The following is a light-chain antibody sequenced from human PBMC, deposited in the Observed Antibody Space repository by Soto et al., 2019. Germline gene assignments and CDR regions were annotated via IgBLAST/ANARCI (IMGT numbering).Light chain of an antibody. J-gene: IGLJ2*01. V-gene: IGLV2-14*03. CDR2: DVT. CDR1: SDDIGGYKY. Sequence: QSALTQPASVSGSPGQSITISCTGTSDDIGGYKYVSWYQQHPGKAPKLLIYDVTNRPSGVSGRFSGSKSGNTASLTIAGLQADDEADYHCSSYTRSDTLVFGGGTKLTVL. CDR3: SSYTRSDTLV.